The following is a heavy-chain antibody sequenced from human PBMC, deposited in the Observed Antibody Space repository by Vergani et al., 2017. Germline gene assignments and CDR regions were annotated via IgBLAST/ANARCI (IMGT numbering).Heavy chain of an antibody. CDR3: ARGRIHEYYYYYYGMDV. CDR1: GGSFSGYY. Sequence: QVQLQQWGAGLLKPSETLSLTCAVYGGSFSGYYWSWIRQPPGKGLEWVSYISSSGSTIYYADSVKGRFTISRDNAKNSLYLQMNSLRAEDTAVYYCARGRIHEYYYYYYGMDVWGQGTTVTVSS. J-gene: IGHJ6*02. CDR2: ISSSGSTI. V-gene: IGHV3-11*01. D-gene: IGHD2-15*01.